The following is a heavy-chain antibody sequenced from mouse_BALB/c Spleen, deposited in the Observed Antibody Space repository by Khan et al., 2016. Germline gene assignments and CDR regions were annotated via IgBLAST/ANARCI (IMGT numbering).Heavy chain of an antibody. CDR2: IDTSDSEP. V-gene: IGHV1-61*01. CDR3: ARGGRRMSYYWDD. J-gene: IGHJ2*01. CDR1: GHTFTSYW. Sequence: QVQLQQSGAELVRPGASVKLSCKASGHTFTSYWMNWVKQRPGQGLEWIGMIDTSDSEPHYNQMFKDKTTLTVDNSYSTAYMQLSNLTSEDSAVYYCARGGRRMSYYWDDWGQGTTLTVSS.